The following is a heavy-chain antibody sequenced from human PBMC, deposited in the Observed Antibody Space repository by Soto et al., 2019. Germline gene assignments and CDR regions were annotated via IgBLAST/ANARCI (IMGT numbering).Heavy chain of an antibody. CDR3: ARTRGYCSGGSCYPLDY. D-gene: IGHD2-15*01. V-gene: IGHV1-3*04. Sequence: QVQVVQSGAGVKKPGATANVSCKASGYRFTAYDMHWVRQAPGQRLEWLGWINTATGDTKYSPSFQGRVTLTRDTSATTAYMELSGLRSEDTAVYYCARTRGYCSGGSCYPLDYWGQGTLVTVSS. J-gene: IGHJ4*02. CDR1: GYRFTAYD. CDR2: INTATGDT.